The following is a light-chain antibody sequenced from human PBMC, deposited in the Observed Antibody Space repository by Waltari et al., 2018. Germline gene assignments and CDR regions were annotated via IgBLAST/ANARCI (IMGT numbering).Light chain of an antibody. J-gene: IGKJ1*01. V-gene: IGKV3-20*01. CDR3: QQHGTLPAT. Sequence: EIVLTQSPGTASLSPGERVTLSCRASQSVGSSSLAWYQQKTGQAPRLVIYRASRRATCIPDRFSGSGSGTDFSLTISRLEPEDFAVYYCQQHGTLPATFGQGTKVEIK. CDR1: QSVGSSS. CDR2: RAS.